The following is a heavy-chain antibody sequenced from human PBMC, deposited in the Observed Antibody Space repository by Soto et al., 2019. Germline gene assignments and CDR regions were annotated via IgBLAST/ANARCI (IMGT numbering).Heavy chain of an antibody. CDR3: ARALNPQKRGVVVPAAISGWFDP. V-gene: IGHV1-8*01. CDR2: MQPSSGRT. J-gene: IGHJ5*02. CDR1: GYSFTSLD. Sequence: QVQLVQSGAEVREPGASVKVSCKASGYSFTSLDINWVRQTTGQGLEWMGWMQPSSGRTGYAQKFQGRVTMTRDTSINTAYMELSSLTSDDTAFYYCARALNPQKRGVVVPAAISGWFDPWGQGTLVTVSS. D-gene: IGHD2-2*01.